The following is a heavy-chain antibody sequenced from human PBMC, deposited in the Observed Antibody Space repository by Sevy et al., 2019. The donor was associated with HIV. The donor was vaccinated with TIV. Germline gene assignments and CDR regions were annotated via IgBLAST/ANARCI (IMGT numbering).Heavy chain of an antibody. CDR3: AKDGGVRLRRAFDY. CDR2: ISGSGGST. Sequence: GGSLRLSCAASGFTFSSYAMSWVRQAPGKGLEWVSAISGSGGSTYHADSVKGRFTISRDNSKNTLYLQMNSLRAEDTAVYYCAKDGGVRLRRAFDYWGQGTLVTVSS. CDR1: GFTFSSYA. V-gene: IGHV3-23*01. J-gene: IGHJ4*02. D-gene: IGHD3-3*01.